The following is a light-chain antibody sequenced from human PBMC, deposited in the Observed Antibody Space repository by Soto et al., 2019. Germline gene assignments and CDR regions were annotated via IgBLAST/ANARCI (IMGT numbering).Light chain of an antibody. J-gene: IGKJ1*01. CDR3: QHYSSYSEA. CDR2: DAS. CDR1: QSISNK. Sequence: DIQMTQSPATLSSSVGDRVTITCRASQSISNKLAWYQQKAGKAPKVLIYDASTLESGVPSRFSGSGSGTEFTLTISSLQPDDFATYYCQHYSSYSEAFGQGTNLDNK. V-gene: IGKV1-5*01.